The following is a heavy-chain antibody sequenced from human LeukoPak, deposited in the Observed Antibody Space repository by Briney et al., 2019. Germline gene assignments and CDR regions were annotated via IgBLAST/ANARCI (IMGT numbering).Heavy chain of an antibody. V-gene: IGHV6-1*01. CDR2: TYYRSKWYY. CDR1: GGSVSSNSAS. CDR3: AGEGFDI. Sequence: SQTLSLTCAISGGSVSSNSASWSWVRQSPSRGLEWLGRTYYRSKWYYDYAVFVKSRITINPDTSKNQFSLQLSSVTPEDTAVYYCAGEGFDIWGQGTMVTVSS. J-gene: IGHJ3*02.